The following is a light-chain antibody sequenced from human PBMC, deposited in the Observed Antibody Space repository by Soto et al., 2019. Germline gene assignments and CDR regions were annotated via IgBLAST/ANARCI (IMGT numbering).Light chain of an antibody. CDR1: ETVITY. J-gene: IGKJ5*01. CDR2: DTS. V-gene: IGKV3-11*01. CDR3: QQRYNWPPIT. Sequence: EVVLTQSPATLSLSPGESATLSCRASETVITYLAWFQQKPGQAPRLLIYDTSNRATGVPARFSGSGSGTDFTLTISRLEPEDFAVYYCQQRYNWPPITFRQGTRLEIK.